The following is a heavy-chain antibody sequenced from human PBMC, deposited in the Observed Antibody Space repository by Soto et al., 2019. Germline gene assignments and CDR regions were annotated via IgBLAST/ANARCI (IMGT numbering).Heavy chain of an antibody. CDR1: GFTFSSYE. CDR2: ISSSGSTI. CDR3: ARFAVVPAAIIYYYYGMDV. Sequence: PGGSLRLSCAASGFTFSSYEMNWVRQAPGKGLEWVSYISSSGSTIYYADSVKGRFTISRDNAKNSLYLQMNSLRAEDTAVYYCARFAVVPAAIIYYYYGMDVWGQGTTVTVSS. J-gene: IGHJ6*02. D-gene: IGHD2-2*01. V-gene: IGHV3-48*03.